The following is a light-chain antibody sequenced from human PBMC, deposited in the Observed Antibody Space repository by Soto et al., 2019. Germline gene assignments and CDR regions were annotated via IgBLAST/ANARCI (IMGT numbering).Light chain of an antibody. V-gene: IGLV2-14*01. CDR3: SSYTSNSPLVV. Sequence: QSALTQPASVSGSPGQSITISCTGTSSDVGGYNYVSWYQQHPGKAPKLMIYEVSNRPSGVSNRFSGSKSGNTASLTISGLQAGDEADYFCSSYTSNSPLVVFGGRTQLTVL. CDR1: SSDVGGYNY. CDR2: EVS. J-gene: IGLJ2*01.